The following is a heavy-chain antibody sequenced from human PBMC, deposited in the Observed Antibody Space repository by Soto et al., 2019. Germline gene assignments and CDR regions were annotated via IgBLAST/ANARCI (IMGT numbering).Heavy chain of an antibody. J-gene: IGHJ4*02. CDR2: IRSKTNSYAT. D-gene: IGHD3-16*01. V-gene: IGHV3-73*01. CDR1: GFTFSGSA. CDR3: TSLYDYIWGSSDYYFDY. Sequence: GGSLRLSCAASGFTFSGSAMHWVRQASGKGLEWVGRIRSKTNSYATAYAASVKGRFTISRDDSKNTAYLQMNSLKTEDTAVYYCTSLYDYIWGSSDYYFDYWGQGTLVTVSS.